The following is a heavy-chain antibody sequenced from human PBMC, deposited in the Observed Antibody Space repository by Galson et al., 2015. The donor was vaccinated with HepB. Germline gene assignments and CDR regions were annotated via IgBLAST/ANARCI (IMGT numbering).Heavy chain of an antibody. Sequence: QSGAEVKKPGESLRISCKTSGYSFTSYWISWVRQMPGKGLEWMGRIDPSDSYTKYSPSFEGHVTISVDNSISAAYLQWNSLKASDTAMYYCARRAHCGGNCYYGYFDLWGRGTLVTVSS. D-gene: IGHD2-21*02. CDR2: IDPSDSYT. V-gene: IGHV5-10-1*01. CDR1: GYSFTSYW. J-gene: IGHJ2*01. CDR3: ARRAHCGGNCYYGYFDL.